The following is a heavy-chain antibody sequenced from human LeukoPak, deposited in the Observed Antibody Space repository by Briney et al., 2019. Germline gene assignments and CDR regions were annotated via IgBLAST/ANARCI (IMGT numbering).Heavy chain of an antibody. CDR3: ARDMVRGVIQDY. CDR1: GLTFSSYA. D-gene: IGHD3-10*01. J-gene: IGHJ4*02. Sequence: GGFLRLSCAASGLTFSSYAMNWVRQAPGKGLEWVSAISGSGGSTYYADSVKGRFTISRDNSKNTLYLQMNSLRAEDTAVYYCARDMVRGVIQDYWGQGTLVTVSS. CDR2: ISGSGGST. V-gene: IGHV3-23*01.